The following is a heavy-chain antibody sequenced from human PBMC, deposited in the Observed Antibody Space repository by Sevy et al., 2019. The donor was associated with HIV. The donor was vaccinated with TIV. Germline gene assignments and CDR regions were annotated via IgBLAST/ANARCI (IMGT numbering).Heavy chain of an antibody. V-gene: IGHV1-2*02. Sequence: ASVKVSCKASGYAFTNYYIQWVRQAPGQGVEWVGWINPATGSTKYAQKFQGRVTITGDTSVSTAYMELIRLESDDTAVYYCARETLDYGDFAFLGQGTQVTISS. CDR3: ARETLDYGDFAF. CDR2: INPATGST. J-gene: IGHJ4*02. D-gene: IGHD4-17*01. CDR1: GYAFTNYY.